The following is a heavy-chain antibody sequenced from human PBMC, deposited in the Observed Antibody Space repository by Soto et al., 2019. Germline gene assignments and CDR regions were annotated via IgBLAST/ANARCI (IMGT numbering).Heavy chain of an antibody. CDR3: AKDLRPDGRYDFDY. CDR1: GFDFRIYA. CDR2: MIGDGTSW. J-gene: IGHJ4*02. Sequence: EVQLLESGGGLAQAGGSLRLSCAASGFDFRIYAMNWVRQAPGKGLEWVAVMIGDGTSWDYADSVRGRFTISRDNSKNTRSLQMNSLRAEDTAVYYCAKDLRPDGRYDFDYWGQGTLVTVSS. D-gene: IGHD1-1*01. V-gene: IGHV3-23*01.